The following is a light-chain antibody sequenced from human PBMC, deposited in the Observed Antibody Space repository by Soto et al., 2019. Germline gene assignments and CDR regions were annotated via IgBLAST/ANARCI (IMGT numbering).Light chain of an antibody. CDR1: QSLTNNY. J-gene: IGKJ1*01. Sequence: SQSPATLSGSTGERATLSCRASQSLTNNYFAWYQQKPGRALRLLIDGASTRATGIPDRFSGSGSGTDFTLTISRLEHEDVAVYYCQQYEAVVTFGQGTNVDI. CDR3: QQYEAVVT. CDR2: GAS. V-gene: IGKV3-20*01.